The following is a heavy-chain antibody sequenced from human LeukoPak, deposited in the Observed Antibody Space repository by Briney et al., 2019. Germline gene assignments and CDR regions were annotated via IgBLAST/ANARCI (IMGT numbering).Heavy chain of an antibody. Sequence: GGSLRLSCAASGFTVSSNYMSWVRQAPGKGLEWVSVIYSGGSTYYADSVKGRFTISRDNSKNTLYLQMNSLRAEDTAVYYCARERMEGSCSSTSCYHNYYMDVWGKGTTVTVSS. D-gene: IGHD2-2*01. CDR1: GFTVSSNY. CDR2: IYSGGST. J-gene: IGHJ6*03. CDR3: ARERMEGSCSSTSCYHNYYMDV. V-gene: IGHV3-53*01.